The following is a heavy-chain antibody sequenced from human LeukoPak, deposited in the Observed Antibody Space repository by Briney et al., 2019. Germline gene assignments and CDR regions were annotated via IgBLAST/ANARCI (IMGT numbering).Heavy chain of an antibody. CDR1: GGSISSSSYY. Sequence: SETLSLTCTVSGGSISSSSYYWGWIRQPPGKGLEWIGSIYYSGSTYYNPSLKSRFTISVETSKNHFSLKLSSVTAADTAVYYCARLYYYDSSGYSAFDIWGQGTMVTVSS. D-gene: IGHD3-22*01. CDR2: IYYSGST. CDR3: ARLYYYDSSGYSAFDI. V-gene: IGHV4-39*02. J-gene: IGHJ3*02.